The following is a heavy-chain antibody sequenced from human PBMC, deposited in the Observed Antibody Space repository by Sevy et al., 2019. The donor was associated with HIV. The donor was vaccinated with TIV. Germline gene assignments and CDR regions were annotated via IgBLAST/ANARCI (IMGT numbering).Heavy chain of an antibody. D-gene: IGHD6-6*01. J-gene: IGHJ5*02. CDR1: GGSISSSSYY. Sequence: SETLSLTCTVSGGSISSSSYYWGWIRQPPGKGLEWIGSIYYSGSTYYNPSLKSRVTISVDTSKNQFSLKLSSVTAADTAVYYCASQEYSSSSRAEFDPWGQGTLVTVSS. CDR3: ASQEYSSSSRAEFDP. V-gene: IGHV4-39*01. CDR2: IYYSGST.